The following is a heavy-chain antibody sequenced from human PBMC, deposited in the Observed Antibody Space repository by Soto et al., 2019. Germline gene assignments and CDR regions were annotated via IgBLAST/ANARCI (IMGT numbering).Heavy chain of an antibody. CDR1: GFTFSNYA. CDR3: AQFTVTTLLVAFDI. V-gene: IGHV3-30-3*01. J-gene: IGHJ3*02. CDR2: ISYGGSNK. Sequence: QVQLVESGGGVVQPGRSLRLSCAASGFTFSNYAMHWVRQAPGKGLEWVAVISYGGSNKYYADSVKGRFTISRDNSKNPLYLQMNSLRADDTAVYYCAQFTVTTLLVAFDIWGQGTMVTVSS. D-gene: IGHD4-17*01.